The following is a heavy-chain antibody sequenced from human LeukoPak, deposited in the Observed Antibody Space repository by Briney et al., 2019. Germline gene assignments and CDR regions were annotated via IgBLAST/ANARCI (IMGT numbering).Heavy chain of an antibody. CDR3: ARQEALGSNRFDP. D-gene: IGHD1-26*01. Sequence: SETLSLTCTVSGVSISSSSYYWGRIPQPPGKGLEWIGRIYYSGSTYYNPSLKSRVTISVDTSKNQFSLKLSSVTAADTAVYYCARQEALGSNRFDPWGEGTLVTVSS. J-gene: IGHJ5*02. CDR2: IYYSGST. V-gene: IGHV4-39*01. CDR1: GVSISSSSYY.